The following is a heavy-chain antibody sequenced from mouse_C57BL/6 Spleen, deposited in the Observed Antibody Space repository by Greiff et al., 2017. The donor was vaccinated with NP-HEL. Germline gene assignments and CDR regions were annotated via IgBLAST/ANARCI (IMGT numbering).Heavy chain of an antibody. V-gene: IGHV1-9*01. CDR1: GYTFTGYW. D-gene: IGHD2-4*01. CDR2: ILPGSGST. J-gene: IGHJ2*01. Sequence: VKLMESGAELMKPGASVKLSCKATGYTFTGYWIEGVKQRPGHGPEWIGEILPGSGSTNYNEKFKGKATFTADTSSNTAYMQLSSLTTEDSAIYYCARWGDDYDGTGYYFDYWGQGTTLTVSS. CDR3: ARWGDDYDGTGYYFDY.